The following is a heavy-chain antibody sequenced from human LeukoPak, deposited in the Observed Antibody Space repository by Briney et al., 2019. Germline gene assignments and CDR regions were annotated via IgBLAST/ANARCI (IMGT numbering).Heavy chain of an antibody. Sequence: ASVKVSCKASGGTFSSYAISWVRQAPGQGLEWMGGIIPIFGTANYAQKFQGRVTITTDESTSTAYMELSSLRSEDTAVYYCASCGNSTAQFDYWSQGTLVTVSS. D-gene: IGHD4-23*01. CDR3: ASCGNSTAQFDY. CDR1: GGTFSSYA. CDR2: IIPIFGTA. V-gene: IGHV1-69*05. J-gene: IGHJ4*02.